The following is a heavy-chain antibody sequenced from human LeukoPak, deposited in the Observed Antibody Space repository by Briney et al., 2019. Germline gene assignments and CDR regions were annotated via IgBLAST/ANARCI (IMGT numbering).Heavy chain of an antibody. CDR1: GYTFTSYG. J-gene: IGHJ6*03. V-gene: IGHV1-8*03. CDR3: ARGGGYCSGGSCYYYYYMDV. Sequence: GASVKVSCKASGYTFTSYGISWVRQATGQGLEWMGWMNPNSGNTGYAQKFQGRVTITRNTSISTAYMELSSLRSEDTAVYYCARGGGYCSGGSCYYYYYMDVWGKGTTVTVSS. CDR2: MNPNSGNT. D-gene: IGHD2-15*01.